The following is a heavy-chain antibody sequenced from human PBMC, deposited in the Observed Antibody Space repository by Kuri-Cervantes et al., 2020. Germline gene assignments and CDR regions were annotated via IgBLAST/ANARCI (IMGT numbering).Heavy chain of an antibody. CDR3: ARDHVGDSSSWCRPAWSNDAFDI. Sequence: GGSLRLSCAASTFTFSKYWMTWVRQAPGKGLEWVANMKQDGSEKYYVDSVKGRFTISRDNAKNSLYLQMNSLRAEDTAVYYCARDHVGDSSSWCRPAWSNDAFDIWGQGTMVTVSS. D-gene: IGHD6-13*01. V-gene: IGHV3-7*01. CDR1: TFTFSKYW. CDR2: MKQDGSEK. J-gene: IGHJ3*02.